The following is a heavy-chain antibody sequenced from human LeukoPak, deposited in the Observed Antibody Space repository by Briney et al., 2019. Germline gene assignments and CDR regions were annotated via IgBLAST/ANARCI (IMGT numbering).Heavy chain of an antibody. D-gene: IGHD3-22*01. Sequence: PSETLSLTCTVSGGSISSYYWSWIRQPAGKGLEWIGRIYTSGSTNYNPSLKSRVTISVDKSKNQFSLKLSSVTAADTAVYYCARDLGDYDSSGYYLNWFDPWGQGTLATVSS. CDR2: IYTSGST. V-gene: IGHV4-4*07. J-gene: IGHJ5*02. CDR1: GGSISSYY. CDR3: ARDLGDYDSSGYYLNWFDP.